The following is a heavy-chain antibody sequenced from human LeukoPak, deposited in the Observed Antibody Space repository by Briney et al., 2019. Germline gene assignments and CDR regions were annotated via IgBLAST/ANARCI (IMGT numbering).Heavy chain of an antibody. J-gene: IGHJ4*02. V-gene: IGHV3-7*03. CDR1: GFIYSRDW. CDR2: INQDESEA. CDR3: ARAPSGNYPDY. D-gene: IGHD1-26*01. Sequence: GGSLRLSCAASGFIYSRDWMSWVRQAPGRGLEWVANINQDESEAFSVDSVKGRFTIFRDNAKNSLYLQMNSLRAEDTAVYYCARAPSGNYPDYWGQGTLITVSS.